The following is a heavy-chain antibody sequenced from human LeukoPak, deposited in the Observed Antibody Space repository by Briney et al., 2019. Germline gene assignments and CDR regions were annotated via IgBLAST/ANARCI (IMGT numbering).Heavy chain of an antibody. V-gene: IGHV5-51*01. CDR1: GYSFTSYW. Sequence: KRGESLKISCKGSGYSFTSYWIGWVRPGPGEGVEWVGIIYPGDSDTRYSPSLQGQHTIAADNTISTAYLQWSSLKASDAAMYYCARTPRGPIWFGELSPHFDYWGQGTLVTVSS. J-gene: IGHJ4*02. CDR2: IYPGDSDT. D-gene: IGHD3-10*01. CDR3: ARTPRGPIWFGELSPHFDY.